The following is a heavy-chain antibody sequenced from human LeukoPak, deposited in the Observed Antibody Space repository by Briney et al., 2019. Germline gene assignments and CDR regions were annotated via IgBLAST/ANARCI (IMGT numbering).Heavy chain of an antibody. V-gene: IGHV3-53*01. D-gene: IGHD3-3*01. CDR1: GFTVSSNY. CDR3: ARDNGFLEWYKD. Sequence: GGSLRLSCAASGFTVSSNYMSWVRQAPGKGLEWVSVIYSGGSTYYADSVKGRFTISRDNSKNTLYLQMNSLRAEDTAVYYCARDNGFLEWYKDWGQGTLVTVSS. J-gene: IGHJ4*02. CDR2: IYSGGST.